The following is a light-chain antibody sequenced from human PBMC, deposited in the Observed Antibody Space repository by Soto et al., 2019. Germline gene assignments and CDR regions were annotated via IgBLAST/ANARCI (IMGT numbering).Light chain of an antibody. J-gene: IGLJ1*01. CDR3: QSYDSSNYV. Sequence: NFMLTQPHSVSESPGKTVTLSCTRSSSSIANNYVQWYQQRPGSAPTTVIYEDNQRPSGVPDRFSGSIDSSSNSASLTISGLKTEDEADYYCQSYDSSNYVFGTGTKVTVL. V-gene: IGLV6-57*04. CDR1: SSSIANNY. CDR2: EDN.